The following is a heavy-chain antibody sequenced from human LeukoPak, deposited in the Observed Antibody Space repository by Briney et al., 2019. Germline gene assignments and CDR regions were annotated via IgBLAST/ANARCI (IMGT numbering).Heavy chain of an antibody. D-gene: IGHD4-17*01. V-gene: IGHV4-61*01. J-gene: IGHJ4*02. Sequence: PSETLSLTCTVSGGSVSSGSYYWSWMRQPPGKGLEWIVYIYYSGSTTYNPSLKSRVTISVDTSKNKFSLKLSSVTAADTAVYYCARVPISTTARGYFDYGGQGTLVTVPS. CDR2: IYYSGST. CDR3: ARVPISTTARGYFDY. CDR1: GGSVSSGSYY.